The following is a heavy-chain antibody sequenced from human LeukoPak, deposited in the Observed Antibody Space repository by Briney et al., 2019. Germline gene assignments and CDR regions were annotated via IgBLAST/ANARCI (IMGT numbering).Heavy chain of an antibody. CDR3: ARADSGSYRSFDY. D-gene: IGHD1-26*01. Sequence: SETLSLTCTVSGGSISSSSYYWSWIRQPAGKGLEWIGRIYTSGSTNYNPSLKSRVTMSVDTSKNQFSLKLSSVTAADTAVYYCARADSGSYRSFDYWGQGTLVTVSS. CDR2: IYTSGST. CDR1: GGSISSSSYY. V-gene: IGHV4-61*02. J-gene: IGHJ4*02.